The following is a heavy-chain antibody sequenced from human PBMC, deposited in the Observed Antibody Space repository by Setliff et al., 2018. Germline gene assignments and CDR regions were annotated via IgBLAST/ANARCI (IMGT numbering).Heavy chain of an antibody. V-gene: IGHV4-61*02. CDR3: ARSLVVVPAAIGYMDV. CDR2: IYTSGST. Sequence: PSETLSLTCTVSGGSISSGSYYWSWIRQPAGKGLEWIGRIYTSGSTNYNPSLKSRVTISVDTSKNQFSLKLSSVTAADTAVYYCARSLVVVPAAIGYMDVWGKGTTVTSP. D-gene: IGHD2-2*02. CDR1: GGSISSGSYY. J-gene: IGHJ6*03.